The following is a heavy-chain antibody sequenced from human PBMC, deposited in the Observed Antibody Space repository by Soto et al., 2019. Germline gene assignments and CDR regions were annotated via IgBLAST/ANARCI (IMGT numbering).Heavy chain of an antibody. Sequence: AASVKVSCKASGYTFTSYDINWVRQATGQGLEWMGWMNPNSGNTGYAQKFQGRVTMTRNTSISTAYMELSSLRSEDTAVYYCARGPLPPYYDFWSGSYDYGMDVWGQGTTVTVSS. V-gene: IGHV1-8*01. CDR2: MNPNSGNT. CDR3: ARGPLPPYYDFWSGSYDYGMDV. CDR1: GYTFTSYD. D-gene: IGHD3-3*01. J-gene: IGHJ6*02.